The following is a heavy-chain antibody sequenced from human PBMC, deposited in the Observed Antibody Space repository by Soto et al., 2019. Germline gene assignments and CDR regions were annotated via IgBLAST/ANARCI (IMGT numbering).Heavy chain of an antibody. D-gene: IGHD3-9*01. J-gene: IGHJ6*02. CDR1: GFTFSNAW. V-gene: IGHV3-15*07. CDR3: TTGRRYYDILTGYYYIGMDV. CDR2: IKSKTDGRTT. Sequence: GGSLRLSCAASGFTFSNAWMNWVRQAPGKGLEWVGRIKSKTDGRTTDYAAPVKGRFTISRDDSKNTLYLQMNSLKTEDTAVYYCTTGRRYYDILTGYYYIGMDVWGQGTTVTVSS.